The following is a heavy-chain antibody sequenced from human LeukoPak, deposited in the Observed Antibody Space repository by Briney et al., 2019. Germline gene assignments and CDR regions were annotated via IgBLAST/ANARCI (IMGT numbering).Heavy chain of an antibody. J-gene: IGHJ4*02. CDR1: GFTFSSYG. D-gene: IGHD6-19*01. Sequence: PGGTLRLSCAASGFTFSSYGMHWVRQAPGKGLEWVAVISYDGSNKYYADSVKGRFTISRDNSKNTLYLQMNSLRAEDTAVYYCAKASTGSGWYAGYWGQGTLVTVSS. CDR2: ISYDGSNK. CDR3: AKASTGSGWYAGY. V-gene: IGHV3-30*18.